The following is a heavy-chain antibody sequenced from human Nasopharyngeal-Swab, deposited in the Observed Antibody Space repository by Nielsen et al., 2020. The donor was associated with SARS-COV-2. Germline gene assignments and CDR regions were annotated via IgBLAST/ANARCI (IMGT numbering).Heavy chain of an antibody. CDR2: INSDGSST. D-gene: IGHD3-3*01. Sequence: GESLKISCAASGFTFSSYWMHWVRQAPGKGLVWVSRINSDGSSTSYADSVKGRFTISRDNAKNTLYLQMNSLRAEDTAVYYCARYFPRPLDFWNHLSVSHLLYYYGMDVWGQGTTVTFSS. V-gene: IGHV3-74*01. J-gene: IGHJ6*02. CDR3: ARYFPRPLDFWNHLSVSHLLYYYGMDV. CDR1: GFTFSSYW.